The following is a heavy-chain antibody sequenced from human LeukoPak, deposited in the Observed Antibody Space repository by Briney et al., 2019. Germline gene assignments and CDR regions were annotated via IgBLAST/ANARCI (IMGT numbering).Heavy chain of an antibody. V-gene: IGHV4-59*01. CDR3: ARDMGDYGGPWSFDY. Sequence: SETLSLTCTVSGGSISSYYWSWIRQPPGKGLEWIGYIYYSGSTNYNPSLKSRVTISVDTSKNQFSLKLSSVTAADTAVYYCARDMGDYGGPWSFDYWGQGTLVTVSS. D-gene: IGHD4-23*01. J-gene: IGHJ4*02. CDR2: IYYSGST. CDR1: GGSISSYY.